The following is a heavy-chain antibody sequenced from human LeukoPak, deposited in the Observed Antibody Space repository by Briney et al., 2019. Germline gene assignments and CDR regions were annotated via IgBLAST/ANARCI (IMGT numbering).Heavy chain of an antibody. J-gene: IGHJ6*02. D-gene: IGHD1-26*01. Sequence: QPGGSLRLSCAASGFTFSSYAMSWVRQAPGKGLEWVSANSGSGGSTYYADSVKGRFTISRDNSKNTLYLQMNSLRAEDTAVYYCAKWIVGELRGYYYYYYGMDVWGQGTTVTVSS. CDR2: NSGSGGST. CDR3: AKWIVGELRGYYYYYYGMDV. CDR1: GFTFSSYA. V-gene: IGHV3-23*01.